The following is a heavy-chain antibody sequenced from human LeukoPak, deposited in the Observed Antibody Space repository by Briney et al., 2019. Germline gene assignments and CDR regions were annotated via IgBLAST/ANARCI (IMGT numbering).Heavy chain of an antibody. CDR3: AKDRGRTWVQVAN. CDR2: ISGSGGST. CDR1: GXTFSSDA. J-gene: IGHJ4*02. D-gene: IGHD2-15*01. V-gene: IGHV3-23*01. Sequence: PGGSLRLSCIGTGXTFSSDAMGWVRQAPGKGLEWVSGISGSGGSTYYADSVKGRFTISRDNSKNTLYLQMNSLRVEDTAVYYCAKDRGRTWVQVANWGQGTLVTVSS.